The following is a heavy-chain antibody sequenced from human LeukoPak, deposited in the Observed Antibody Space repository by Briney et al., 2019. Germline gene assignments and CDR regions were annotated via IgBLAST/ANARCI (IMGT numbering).Heavy chain of an antibody. V-gene: IGHV4-39*01. CDR3: ARSGSYGDYVGY. J-gene: IGHJ4*02. Sequence: SETLSLTCTVSGGSISSSSYYWGWIRQPPGKGLEWIGSIYYSGSTYYNPSLKSRATISVDTSKNQFSLKLSSVTAADTAVYYCARSGSYGDYVGYWGQGTLVTVSS. CDR2: IYYSGST. D-gene: IGHD4-17*01. CDR1: GGSISSSSYY.